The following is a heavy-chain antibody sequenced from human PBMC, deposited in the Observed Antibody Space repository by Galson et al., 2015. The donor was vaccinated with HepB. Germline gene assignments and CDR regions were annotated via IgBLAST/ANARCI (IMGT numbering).Heavy chain of an antibody. J-gene: IGHJ6*02. CDR2: ISADIDYT. D-gene: IGHD2-21*02. CDR3: ARDPAYSGADCHGASYYGLDV. Sequence: SVKVSCKASGYTFTSYAISWVRQAPGQGLEWMGWISADIDYTNYAQRFQGRVTMTAGTSTRTAYMELRSLRSDDTAVYYCARDPAYSGADCHGASYYGLDVWGQGTTVTVSS. CDR1: GYTFTSYA. V-gene: IGHV1-18*01.